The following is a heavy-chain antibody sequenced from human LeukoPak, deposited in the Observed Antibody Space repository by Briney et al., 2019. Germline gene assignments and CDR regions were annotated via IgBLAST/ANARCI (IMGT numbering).Heavy chain of an antibody. V-gene: IGHV1-2*06. CDR1: GYTFTCYD. CDR3: ARPPKGLLWFGELITPDTDNWFDP. CDR2: INPNSGGT. D-gene: IGHD3-10*01. Sequence: ASVKVSCKASGYTFTCYDMHWGRQAPGQGLEWMGRINPNSGGTNYAQKFQGRVTITRDTSISTAYMELSRLRSDDTAMYYCARPPKGLLWFGELITPDTDNWFDPWGQGTLVTVSS. J-gene: IGHJ5*02.